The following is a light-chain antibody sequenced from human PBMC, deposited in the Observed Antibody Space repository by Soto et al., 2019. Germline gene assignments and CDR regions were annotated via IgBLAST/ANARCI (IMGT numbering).Light chain of an antibody. V-gene: IGKV1-27*01. J-gene: IGKJ3*01. Sequence: DIQMTQSPSSLSASVGDRVTITCRASQGISNYLAWYQQKPGKVPHLLIYAASTLQSGVPSRFSGSGSGSDFTLTISSLQPEDVATYYCQKYNSASFTFGPGTKVDIK. CDR1: QGISNY. CDR3: QKYNSASFT. CDR2: AAS.